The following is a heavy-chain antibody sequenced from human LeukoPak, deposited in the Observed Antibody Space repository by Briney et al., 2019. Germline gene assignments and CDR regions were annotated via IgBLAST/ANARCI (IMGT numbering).Heavy chain of an antibody. D-gene: IGHD1-26*01. CDR3: ARSSGSFHLDY. CDR2: IKQDGSEK. V-gene: IGHV3-7*01. J-gene: IGHJ4*02. Sequence: GSLRLSCAASGFTFSSYWMSWVRQAPGKGLEWVANIKQDGSEKYYVDSVKGRFTISRDNAKNSLYLQMNSLRAEDTAAYYCARSSGSFHLDYWGQGTLVTVSS. CDR1: GFTFSSYW.